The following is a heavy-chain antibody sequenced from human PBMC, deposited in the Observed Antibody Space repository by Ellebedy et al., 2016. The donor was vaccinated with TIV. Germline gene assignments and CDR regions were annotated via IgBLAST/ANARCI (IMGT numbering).Heavy chain of an antibody. D-gene: IGHD5-24*01. CDR1: GGTFSSYA. CDR3: ARYRAEMATIPIYFDY. Sequence: SVKVSXKASGGTFSSYAISWVRQAPGQGLEWMGGIIPIFGTANYAQKFQGRVTITADESTSTAYMELSSLRSEDTAVYYCARYRAEMATIPIYFDYWGQGTLVTVSS. CDR2: IIPIFGTA. V-gene: IGHV1-69*13. J-gene: IGHJ4*02.